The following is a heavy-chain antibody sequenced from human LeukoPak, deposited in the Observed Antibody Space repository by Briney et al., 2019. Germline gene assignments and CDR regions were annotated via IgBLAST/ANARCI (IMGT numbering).Heavy chain of an antibody. CDR3: TTDTWYSAGH. V-gene: IGHV3-7*03. D-gene: IGHD2-15*01. CDR1: GFIFSGSW. J-gene: IGHJ4*02. CDR2: IKKDGSEK. Sequence: GGSLRLSCAVSGFIFSGSWMAWIRQAPGKGLEWVAIIKKDGSEKYYVDSMKGRFTISRDNAKNSLFLQMNSLRAEDTAIYYCTTDTWYSAGHWGQGTLVTVSS.